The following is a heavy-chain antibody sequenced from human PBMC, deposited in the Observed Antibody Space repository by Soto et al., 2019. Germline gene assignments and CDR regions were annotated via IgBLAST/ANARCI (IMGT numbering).Heavy chain of an antibody. CDR2: IYWDDDK. D-gene: IGHD2-2*02. Sequence: QITLKESGPTLVKPTQTLTLTCTFSGFSLSTSGVGVGWIRQPPGKALEWLALIYWDDDKRYSPSLKSRLTITKDTSKNQVVLTMTNMDPVDTATYYCAHRGSCSSTSFYMFDYGGQGTLVTVSS. J-gene: IGHJ4*02. CDR3: AHRGSCSSTSFYMFDY. V-gene: IGHV2-5*02. CDR1: GFSLSTSGVG.